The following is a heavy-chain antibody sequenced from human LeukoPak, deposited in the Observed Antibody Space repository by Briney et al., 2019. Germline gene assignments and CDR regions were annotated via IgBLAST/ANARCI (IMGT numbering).Heavy chain of an antibody. J-gene: IGHJ4*02. CDR3: ARDLGAGGNSALDY. CDR1: GGSISSGGYY. CDR2: IYHSGST. V-gene: IGHV4-30-2*01. D-gene: IGHD4-23*01. Sequence: PSQTLSLTCTVSGGSISSGGYYWSWIRQPPGKGLEWIGYIYHSGSTYYNPSLKSRVTISVDRSKNQFSLKLSSVTAADTAVYYCARDLGAGGNSALDYWGQGTLVTVSS.